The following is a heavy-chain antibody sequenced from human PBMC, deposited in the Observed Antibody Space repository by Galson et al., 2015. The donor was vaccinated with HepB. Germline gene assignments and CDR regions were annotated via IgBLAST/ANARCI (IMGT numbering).Heavy chain of an antibody. Sequence: SGGTFSSYAISWVRQAPGQGLEWMGRIIPILGIANYAQKFQGRVTITADKSTSTAYMELSSLRSEDTAVYYCARDVSGYSSGWWYFDLWGRGTLVTVSS. CDR1: GGTFSSYA. J-gene: IGHJ2*01. V-gene: IGHV1-69*04. CDR2: IIPILGIA. CDR3: ARDVSGYSSGWWYFDL. D-gene: IGHD6-19*01.